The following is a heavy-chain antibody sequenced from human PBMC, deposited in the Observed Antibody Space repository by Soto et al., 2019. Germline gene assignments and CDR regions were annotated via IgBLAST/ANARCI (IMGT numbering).Heavy chain of an antibody. Sequence: PSETLSLTCSVSGGSISSGPYSWGWIRQPPGEGLEWIGTFYYSESTYYNPSLEGRVTISVDTSKNQFSLKVSSVTVADTAVYYCAAVPHLGYCSSTSCPTNYYYYGMDVWGQGTTVTVSS. CDR3: AAVPHLGYCSSTSCPTNYYYYGMDV. J-gene: IGHJ6*02. V-gene: IGHV4-39*01. D-gene: IGHD2-2*01. CDR2: FYYSEST. CDR1: GGSISSGPYS.